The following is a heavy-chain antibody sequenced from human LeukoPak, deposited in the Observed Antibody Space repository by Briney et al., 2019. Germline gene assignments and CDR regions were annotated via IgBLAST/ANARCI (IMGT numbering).Heavy chain of an antibody. CDR1: GFTFSSYW. J-gene: IGHJ4*02. CDR2: INSDGSST. Sequence: GGSLRLSCAASGFTFSSYWMHWVRQAPGKGLVWVSRINSDGSSTSYADSVKGRFTISRDNAKSTLYLQMNSLRAEDTAVYYCARDGDSSGWYYFDYWGQGTLVTVSS. D-gene: IGHD6-19*01. CDR3: ARDGDSSGWYYFDY. V-gene: IGHV3-74*01.